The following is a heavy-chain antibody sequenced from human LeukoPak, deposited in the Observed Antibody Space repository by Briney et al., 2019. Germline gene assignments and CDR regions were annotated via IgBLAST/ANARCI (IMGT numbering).Heavy chain of an antibody. D-gene: IGHD5-24*01. J-gene: IGHJ6*02. CDR2: TYYRSKWYD. CDR3: ARDPEMATITGYYYYYGMDV. V-gene: IGHV6-1*01. CDR1: GDSVSSNSAA. Sequence: SQTLSLTCDISGDSVSSNSAAWNWIRQSPSRGLEWLGRTYYRSKWYDDYAVSVKSRITINPDTSKNQFSLQLNSVTPEDTAVYYCARDPEMATITGYYYYYGMDVWGQGTTVTVSS.